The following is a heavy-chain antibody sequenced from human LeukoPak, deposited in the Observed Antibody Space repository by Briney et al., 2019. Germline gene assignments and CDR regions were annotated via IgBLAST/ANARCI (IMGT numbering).Heavy chain of an antibody. CDR1: GFTFSSYS. Sequence: GGSLRLSCAASGFTFSSYSMNWVRQAPGKGLEWVSYISSSSSTIYYADSVKGRFTISRDNAKNSLYLQMNSLRAEDTAVYYCARDTGSSWYFDYYYMDVWGKGTTVTVSS. CDR3: ARDTGSSWYFDYYYMDV. CDR2: ISSSSSTI. D-gene: IGHD6-13*01. V-gene: IGHV3-48*01. J-gene: IGHJ6*03.